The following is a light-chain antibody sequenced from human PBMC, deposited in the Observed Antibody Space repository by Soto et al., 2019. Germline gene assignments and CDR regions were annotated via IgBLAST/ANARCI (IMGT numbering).Light chain of an antibody. V-gene: IGLV2-23*02. Sequence: ALTQPASVSGSPGQSITISCTGTSNYNLVSWYQQHPGKAPKLVIYEVSERPSGVSNRFSGSKSGNTASLTISGLQAEDEADYYCCSYPGSSILYVFGTGTKVTVL. CDR3: CSYPGSSILYV. CDR1: SNYNL. CDR2: EVS. J-gene: IGLJ1*01.